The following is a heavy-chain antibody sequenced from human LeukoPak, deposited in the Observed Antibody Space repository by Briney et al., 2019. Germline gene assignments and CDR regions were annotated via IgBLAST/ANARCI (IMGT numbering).Heavy chain of an antibody. CDR1: GGSFSDYY. CDR3: ATYSTGFDI. D-gene: IGHD6-19*01. V-gene: IGHV4-34*01. CDR2: INHRGST. J-gene: IGHJ3*02. Sequence: SGTLSLTCAVYGGSFSDYYWTWIRQPPGKGLEWIGEINHRGSTHYNPSLKSRVTISVDTSKKQFSLKLSSVTAADTAVYYCATYSTGFDIWGQGTVVTVSS.